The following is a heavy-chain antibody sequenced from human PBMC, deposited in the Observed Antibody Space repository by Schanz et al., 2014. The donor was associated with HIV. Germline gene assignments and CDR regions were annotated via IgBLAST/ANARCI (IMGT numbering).Heavy chain of an antibody. J-gene: IGHJ5*02. D-gene: IGHD6-6*01. Sequence: QVQLVQSGAEVKKPGASVRVSCETSGYTFFDYDINWVRQATGQGLEWMGWMNPNSGHTGYAQKFQGRVDMTRTTSISTAYMELRGLTSEDTAVYFCARARAKIEGRPVGNWFDPWGQGTLVTVSS. V-gene: IGHV1-8*02. CDR3: ARARAKIEGRPVGNWFDP. CDR2: MNPNSGHT. CDR1: GYTFFDYD.